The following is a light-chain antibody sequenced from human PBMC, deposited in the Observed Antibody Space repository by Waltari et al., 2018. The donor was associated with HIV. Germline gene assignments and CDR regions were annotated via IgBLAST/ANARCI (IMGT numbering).Light chain of an antibody. CDR3: SSYAMTTTVL. V-gene: IGLV2-14*01. Sequence: QSALTQPASVSGSPGQSITISCTGTSSDVGGYTYVSWYQQHPGKAPKLIIYEGSNRPSGVSDRFSGSKSGNTASLTISGLQAEDEADYFCSSYAMTTTVLFGGGTKLTVL. CDR1: SSDVGGYTY. CDR2: EGS. J-gene: IGLJ2*01.